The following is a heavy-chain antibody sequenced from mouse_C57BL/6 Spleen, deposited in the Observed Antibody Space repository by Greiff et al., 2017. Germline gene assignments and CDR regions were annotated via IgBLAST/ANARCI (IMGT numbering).Heavy chain of an antibody. V-gene: IGHV3-6*01. CDR1: GYSITSGYY. CDR3: AGSPRTWFAY. CDR2: ISYDGSN. Sequence: EVKLMESGPGLVKPSQSLSLTCSVTGYSITSGYYWNWIRQFPGNKLEWMGYISYDGSNNYNPSLKNRISITRDTSKNQFFLKLNSVTTEDTATYYCAGSPRTWFAYWGQGTLVTVSA. J-gene: IGHJ3*01.